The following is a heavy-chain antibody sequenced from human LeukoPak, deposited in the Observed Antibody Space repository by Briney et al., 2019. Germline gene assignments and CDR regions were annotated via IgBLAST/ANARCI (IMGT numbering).Heavy chain of an antibody. CDR3: ATRLPRRRVGWELPFDY. J-gene: IGHJ4*02. CDR2: FDPEDGET. V-gene: IGHV1-24*01. Sequence: ASVKVSCKVSGYTLTELSMHWVRQAPGKGLEWMGGFDPEDGETIYAQKFQGRVTMTEDTSTDTAYMELSSLRSEDTAVYYCATRLPRRRVGWELPFDYWGQGTLVTVSS. D-gene: IGHD1-26*01. CDR1: GYTLTELS.